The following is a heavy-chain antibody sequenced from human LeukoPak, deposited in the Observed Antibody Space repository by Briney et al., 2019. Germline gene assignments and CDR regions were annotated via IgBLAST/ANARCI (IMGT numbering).Heavy chain of an antibody. J-gene: IGHJ3*02. CDR2: IYSSGST. CDR3: ARGSRITMIIVADGAFDI. V-gene: IGHV4-4*07. D-gene: IGHD3-22*01. CDR1: GGSISSYY. Sequence: SETLSLTCTVSGGSISSYYWSWIRQPAGKGLEWIGRIYSSGSTNYNPSLKSRVTMSVDTSKNQFSLKLSSVTAADTAVYYCARGSRITMIIVADGAFDIWGQGTMVTVSS.